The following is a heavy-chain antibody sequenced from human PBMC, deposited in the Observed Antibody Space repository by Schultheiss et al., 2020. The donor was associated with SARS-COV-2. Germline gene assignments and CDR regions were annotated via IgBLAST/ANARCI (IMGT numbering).Heavy chain of an antibody. V-gene: IGHV3-74*01. CDR1: GLTFGSYA. J-gene: IGHJ5*02. CDR3: ARGSRGSGRGFDP. Sequence: GGSLRLSCTTSGLTFGSYAMSWVRQAPGKGLVWVSRINSDGSSTSYADSVKGRFTISRDNAKNTLYLQMNSLRAEDTAVYYCARGSRGSGRGFDPWGQGTLVTVSS. CDR2: INSDGSST. D-gene: IGHD3-10*01.